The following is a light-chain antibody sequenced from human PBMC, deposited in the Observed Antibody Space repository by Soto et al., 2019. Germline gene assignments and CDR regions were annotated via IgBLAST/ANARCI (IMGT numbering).Light chain of an antibody. CDR3: CSYTGGSTHVI. CDR1: SSNVGTYSL. J-gene: IGLJ2*01. V-gene: IGLV2-23*01. CDR2: EGT. Sequence: QSALTQPASVSASPGQSITISCTGTSSNVGTYSLVSWYQHHPGKAPKLIIYEGTKRPSGVSNRFSGATSANTASLTISGLQAEDEAAYSCCSYTGGSTHVIFGGGTKLTVL.